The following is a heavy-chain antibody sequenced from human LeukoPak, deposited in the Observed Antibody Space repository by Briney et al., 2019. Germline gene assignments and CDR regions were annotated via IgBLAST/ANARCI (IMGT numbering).Heavy chain of an antibody. J-gene: IGHJ4*02. V-gene: IGHV3-7*01. CDR2: IKQDGSDK. CDR3: LTSTRSLRLDY. Sequence: LAGGSLRLSCAASGFTFSSYWMCWVRQAPGKGLEWVAIIKQDGSDKYYVDSVEGRFIISRDNAKNSLYLQMNSLRAEDTAVYDCLTSTRSLRLDYWGQGTLVTVSS. D-gene: IGHD2-15*01. CDR1: GFTFSSYW.